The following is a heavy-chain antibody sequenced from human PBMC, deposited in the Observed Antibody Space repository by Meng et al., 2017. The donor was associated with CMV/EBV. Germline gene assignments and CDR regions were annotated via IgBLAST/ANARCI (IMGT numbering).Heavy chain of an antibody. CDR2: INPSGGST. CDR1: GYTFTSYY. J-gene: IGHJ6*02. V-gene: IGHV1-46*01. Sequence: SVKVSCKASGYTFTSYYMHWVRQAPGQGLEWMGIINPSGGSTSYAQKFQGRVTMTRDTSTSTVYMELSSLGSEDTAMYYCARPTNYCSSTSFFLNGMDVWGQGTTVTVSS. CDR3: ARPTNYCSSTSFFLNGMDV. D-gene: IGHD2-2*01.